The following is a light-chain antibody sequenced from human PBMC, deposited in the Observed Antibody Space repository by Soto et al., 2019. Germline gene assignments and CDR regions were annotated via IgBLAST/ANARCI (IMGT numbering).Light chain of an antibody. CDR1: ESIRTW. CDR2: DAS. CDR3: QQYKDYTYT. Sequence: DIQMTQSPSTLSASMGDRVTITCRASESIRTWLAWYQHKPGKAPKFLIYDASTLESGVPSRFSGSGSVTEFTLTITSLQPDDFATYYCQQYKDYTYTFGQGTKVDI. V-gene: IGKV1-5*01. J-gene: IGKJ1*01.